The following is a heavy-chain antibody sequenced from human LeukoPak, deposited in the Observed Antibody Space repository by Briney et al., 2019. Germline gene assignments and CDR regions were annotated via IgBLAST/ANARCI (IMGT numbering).Heavy chain of an antibody. D-gene: IGHD1-1*01. Sequence: GESLKISCKASGYSFTTKTIGWVRQLPGKGLEWMGIIYPGDSDSRYSPSFQGQVTIPADKSISTAYLQWSSLSASDTAMYYCVRGSDRLSTLPYFDYWGQGTLVTVSS. V-gene: IGHV5-51*01. CDR2: IYPGDSDS. CDR3: VRGSDRLSTLPYFDY. CDR1: GYSFTTKT. J-gene: IGHJ4*02.